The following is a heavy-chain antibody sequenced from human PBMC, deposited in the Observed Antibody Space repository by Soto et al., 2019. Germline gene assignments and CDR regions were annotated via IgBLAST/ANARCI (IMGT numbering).Heavy chain of an antibody. Sequence: SETLSLTCAVYGGSFSGYYWSWIRQPPGKGLEWIGEINHSGSTNYNPSLKSRVTISVDTSKNQFSLKLSSVTAADTAVYYCARRLTMVRGVTPSYYYYYMDVWGKGTTVTVSS. CDR3: ARRLTMVRGVTPSYYYYYMDV. V-gene: IGHV4-34*01. CDR2: INHSGST. D-gene: IGHD3-10*01. CDR1: GGSFSGYY. J-gene: IGHJ6*03.